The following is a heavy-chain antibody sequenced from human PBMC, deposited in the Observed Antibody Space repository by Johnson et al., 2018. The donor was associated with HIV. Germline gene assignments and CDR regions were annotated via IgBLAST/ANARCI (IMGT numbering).Heavy chain of an antibody. CDR3: ARYLTEKTPNAFDI. CDR2: ISWNSGNI. J-gene: IGHJ3*02. V-gene: IGHV3-74*01. D-gene: IGHD2-15*01. Sequence: VQLVESGGGLVQPGGSLRLSCAASGFTFSNYWMHWVRQAPGKGLVWVSGISWNSGNIGYADSVKGRFTISRDNAKNSLYLQMNSLRAEDTAVYYCARYLTEKTPNAFDIGGQGTMVTVSS. CDR1: GFTFSNYW.